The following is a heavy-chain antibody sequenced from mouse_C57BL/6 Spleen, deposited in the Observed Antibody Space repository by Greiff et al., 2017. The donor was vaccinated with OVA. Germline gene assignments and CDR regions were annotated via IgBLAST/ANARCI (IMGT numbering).Heavy chain of an antibody. J-gene: IGHJ3*01. CDR2: IDPNSGGT. V-gene: IGHV1-72*01. Sequence: QVQLQQPGAELLKPGASVKLSCKASGYTFTSYWMHWVKQRPGRGLEWIGRIDPNSGGTKYNEKFKSKATLTVDKPSSTAYMQLSSLTSEDSAVYYCARSGYDYDGFAYWGQGTLVTVSA. CDR1: GYTFTSYW. D-gene: IGHD2-4*01. CDR3: ARSGYDYDGFAY.